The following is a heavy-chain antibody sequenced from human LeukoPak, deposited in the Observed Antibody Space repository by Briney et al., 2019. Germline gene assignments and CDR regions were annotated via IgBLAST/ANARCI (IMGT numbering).Heavy chain of an antibody. V-gene: IGHV1-46*01. CDR2: INPSGGST. CDR3: ARDREYSSSYFSAPTENWFDP. J-gene: IGHJ5*02. CDR1: GYTFTSYY. D-gene: IGHD6-6*01. Sequence: ASVKVSCKASGYTFTSYYMHWVRQAPGQGLEWMGIINPSGGSTSYAQKFQGRVTMTRDTSTSTVYMELSSLRSEDTAVYYCARDREYSSSYFSAPTENWFDPWGQGTLVTVSS.